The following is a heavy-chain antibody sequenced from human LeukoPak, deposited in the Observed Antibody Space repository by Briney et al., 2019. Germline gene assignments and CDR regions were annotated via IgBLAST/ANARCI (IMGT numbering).Heavy chain of an antibody. J-gene: IGHJ4*02. CDR3: VKDSIYSSSWYIFDY. V-gene: IGHV3-23*01. CDR1: GLTFSSYA. Sequence: GGSLRLSCAASGLTFSSYAMSWVRQAPGKGLEWVSAISGSGGSTYYADSVQGRFTISRDNSKNTLYLQMSSLRAEDTAVYYCVKDSIYSSSWYIFDYWGQGTLVTVSS. CDR2: ISGSGGST. D-gene: IGHD6-13*01.